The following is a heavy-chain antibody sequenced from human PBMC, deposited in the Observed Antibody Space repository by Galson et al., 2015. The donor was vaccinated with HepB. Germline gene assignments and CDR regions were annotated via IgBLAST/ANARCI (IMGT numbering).Heavy chain of an antibody. J-gene: IGHJ6*02. V-gene: IGHV3-21*01. Sequence: SLRLSCAASGFTFSSYSMNWVRQAPGKGLEWVSSISSSSSYIYYADSVKGRFTISRDNAKHSLYLQMNSLRAEDTAVYYCARDGVYCSGGSCPTFHYYYYGMDVWGQGTTVTVSS. CDR3: ARDGVYCSGGSCPTFHYYYYGMDV. CDR1: GFTFSSYS. CDR2: ISSSSSYI. D-gene: IGHD2-15*01.